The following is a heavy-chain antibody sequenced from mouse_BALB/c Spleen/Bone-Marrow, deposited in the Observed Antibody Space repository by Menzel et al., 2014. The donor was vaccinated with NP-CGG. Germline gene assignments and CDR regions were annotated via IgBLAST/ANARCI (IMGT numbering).Heavy chain of an antibody. D-gene: IGHD2-10*01. J-gene: IGHJ3*01. CDR2: IYPYNGGT. CDR1: GYTFTDYN. Sequence: VQLQQSGPELVKPGASVKISCKASGYTFTDYNIHWVKQSHGKSLEWIGYIYPYNGGTAYNQKFKSKATLTVDNSSSTACMELRSLTSEDSAVYYCARGRAYYVNYGFAYWGQGTLVTVSA. V-gene: IGHV1S29*02. CDR3: ARGRAYYVNYGFAY.